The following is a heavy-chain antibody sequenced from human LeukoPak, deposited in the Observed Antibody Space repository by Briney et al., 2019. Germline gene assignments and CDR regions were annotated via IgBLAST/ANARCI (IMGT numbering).Heavy chain of an antibody. J-gene: IGHJ5*02. V-gene: IGHV4-31*03. Sequence: SETLSLTCTVSGGSISSGGYYWSWIRQHPGKGLEWIGYIYYSGSTYYSPSLKSRVTISVDTSKNQFSLKLSSVTAADTAVYYCAREEANWGSNWFDPWGQGTLVTVSS. CDR1: GGSISSGGYY. CDR3: AREEANWGSNWFDP. CDR2: IYYSGST. D-gene: IGHD7-27*01.